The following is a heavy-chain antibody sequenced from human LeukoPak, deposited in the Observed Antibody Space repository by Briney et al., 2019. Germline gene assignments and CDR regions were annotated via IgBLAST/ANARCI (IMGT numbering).Heavy chain of an antibody. D-gene: IGHD5-12*01. CDR1: GHSFGNYG. CDR2: ISAHNGNT. J-gene: IGHJ4*02. CDR3: ARVGGIAATIVDY. V-gene: IGHV1-18*01. Sequence: ASVKVSCKASGHSFGNYGFSWVRQAPGQGLEWMGRISAHNGNTNYAQKFQGRVTMTTDTSTTTAYMELRSLRSDDTAVYYCARVGGIAATIVDYWGQGTLVTVSS.